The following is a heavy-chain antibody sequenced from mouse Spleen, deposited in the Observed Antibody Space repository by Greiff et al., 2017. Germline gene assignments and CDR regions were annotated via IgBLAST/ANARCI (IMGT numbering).Heavy chain of an antibody. CDR3: TRRWERDYYAMGY. Sequence: QVQLKESGAELVRPGASVTLSCKASGYTFTDYEMHWVKQTPVHGLEWIGAIDPETGGTAYNQKFKGKATLTADKSSSTAYMELRSLSSDDSPFYYCTRRWERDYYAMGYWGQRTSGTVSS. J-gene: IGHJ4*01. V-gene: IGHV1-15*01. D-gene: IGHD1-1*02. CDR2: IDPETGGT. CDR1: GYTFTDYE.